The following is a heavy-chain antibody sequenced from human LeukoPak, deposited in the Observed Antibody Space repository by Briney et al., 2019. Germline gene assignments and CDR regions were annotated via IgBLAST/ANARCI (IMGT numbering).Heavy chain of an antibody. CDR1: GFDFSSHS. D-gene: IGHD4/OR15-4a*01. J-gene: IGHJ4*02. V-gene: IGHV3-21*01. Sequence: GGSLRLSCAASGFDFSSHSTHWIRQAPGKGLEWVSSISSSGSYKYYADSLKGRLTISRDNAGDSVFLLLQSLTVEDTAVYYCARGMIRGALWCVDFWGLGSLVTVSS. CDR2: ISSSGSYK. CDR3: ARGMIRGALWCVDF.